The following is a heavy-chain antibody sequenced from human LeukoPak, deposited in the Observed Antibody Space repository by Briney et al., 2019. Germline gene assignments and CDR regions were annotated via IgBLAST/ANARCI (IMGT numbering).Heavy chain of an antibody. D-gene: IGHD2-15*01. CDR3: AREDCSGGSCSGFDY. Sequence: PGGSLRLSCAASGCTFSSYDMHWVRQATGKGLEWVSAIGTAGDTYYPGSVKGRFTISRENAKNSLYLQMNSLRAGDTAVYYCAREDCSGGSCSGFDYWGQGTLVTVSS. CDR1: GCTFSSYD. J-gene: IGHJ4*02. CDR2: IGTAGDT. V-gene: IGHV3-13*01.